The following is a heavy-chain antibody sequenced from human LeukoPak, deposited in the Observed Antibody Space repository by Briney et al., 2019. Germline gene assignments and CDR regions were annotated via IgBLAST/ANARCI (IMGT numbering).Heavy chain of an antibody. CDR3: ARHEAQDFDY. V-gene: IGHV4-39*01. J-gene: IGHJ4*02. CDR2: IYYSGTT. Sequence: SETLSLTCTVSGGSISSSNYYWGWIRQPPGKGLEWIGSIYYSGTTYYSSSLKSRVIISVDTSKNQFSLKLSSVTATDTAVYYCARHEAQDFDYWGQGTLVTVSS. CDR1: GGSISSSNYY.